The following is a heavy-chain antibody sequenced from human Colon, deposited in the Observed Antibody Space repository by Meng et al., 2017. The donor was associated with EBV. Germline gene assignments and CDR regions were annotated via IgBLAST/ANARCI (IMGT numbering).Heavy chain of an antibody. V-gene: IGHV4-4*02. CDR3: ARVLYGSGSYWGAFDI. CDR2: VSQSGST. CDR1: GGSINSSHW. D-gene: IGHD3-10*01. J-gene: IGHJ3*02. Sequence: QGQLQESGPGLVKPSGTLSLTCTVSGGSINSSHWWSWVRQSPGKGLEWIGEVSQSGSTNHNPSLKSRITISIDKSNNQFSLKLSSVTAADRAMYYCARVLYGSGSYWGAFDIWGQGTMVTVSS.